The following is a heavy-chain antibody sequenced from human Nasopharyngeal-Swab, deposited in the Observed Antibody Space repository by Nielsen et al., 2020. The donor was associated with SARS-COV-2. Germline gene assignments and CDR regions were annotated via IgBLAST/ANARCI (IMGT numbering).Heavy chain of an antibody. J-gene: IGHJ6*03. CDR3: ATTNSSGWYLHYYYYMDV. D-gene: IGHD6-19*01. Sequence: GESLKISCAASGFTFSSYAMHWVRQAPGKGLEWVAVISYDGSNKYYADSVKGRFTISRDNSKNTLYLQMNSLRAEDTAVYYCATTNSSGWYLHYYYYMDVWGKGTTVTVSS. CDR1: GFTFSSYA. CDR2: ISYDGSNK. V-gene: IGHV3-30*04.